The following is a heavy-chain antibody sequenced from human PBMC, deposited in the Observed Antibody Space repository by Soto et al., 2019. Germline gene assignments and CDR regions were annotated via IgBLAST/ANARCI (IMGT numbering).Heavy chain of an antibody. Sequence: QVQLEQSGAEVKKPGSSVKVSCKASGGTFRTAAVSWVRQAPGQGLEWMGGIMPVFRTPDYAQKFHGRVTITADESTSTAYMELSGLRSDATAAYYCGLDNDRPQLGGNYYYILDVWGQGTTITVSS. CDR3: GLDNDRPQLGGNYYYILDV. CDR2: IMPVFRTP. J-gene: IGHJ6*02. D-gene: IGHD2-8*01. V-gene: IGHV1-69*12. CDR1: GGTFRTAA.